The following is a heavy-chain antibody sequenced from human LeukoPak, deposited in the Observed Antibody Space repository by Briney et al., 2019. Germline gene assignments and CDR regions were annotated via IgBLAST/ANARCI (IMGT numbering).Heavy chain of an antibody. Sequence: ASVKVSCKASGYTFTSYGISWVRQAPGQGLEWMGWISAYNGNTNYAQKLQGRVTMTTDTSTSTAYMELRSLRSDDTAVYYCARDSLRHFDWLLPVWGQGTTVTVSS. CDR1: GYTFTSYG. CDR3: ARDSLRHFDWLLPV. D-gene: IGHD3-9*01. CDR2: ISAYNGNT. V-gene: IGHV1-18*01. J-gene: IGHJ6*02.